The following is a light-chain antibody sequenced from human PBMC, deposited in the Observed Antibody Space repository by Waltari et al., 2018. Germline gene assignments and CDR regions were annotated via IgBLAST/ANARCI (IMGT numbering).Light chain of an antibody. V-gene: IGLV2-23*01. CDR3: SSYSSSTTLGNV. J-gene: IGLJ1*01. CDR1: GSGVGSYDL. Sequence: QSALTQAASVSGSPGQSITISCSGTGSGVGSYDLVDWYQQHPGKAPKLIIYEATKRPSGVSSRFSGSKSGNTASLTISGLQAEDEADYFCSSYSSSTTLGNVFGTGTKVTVL. CDR2: EAT.